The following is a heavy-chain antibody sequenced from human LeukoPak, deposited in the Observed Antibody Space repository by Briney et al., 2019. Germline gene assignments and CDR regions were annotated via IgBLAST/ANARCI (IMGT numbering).Heavy chain of an antibody. Sequence: ASVKVSCKASGYTFTGYYMHWVRQAPGQGLEWMGWINPNSGGTNYAQKFQGRVTMTRDTSISTAYMELSRLRSDDTAVYYCARDRGYDFWSGYYTPPFDYWGQGILVTVTS. CDR2: INPNSGGT. V-gene: IGHV1-2*02. J-gene: IGHJ4*02. CDR1: GYTFTGYY. CDR3: ARDRGYDFWSGYYTPPFDY. D-gene: IGHD3-3*01.